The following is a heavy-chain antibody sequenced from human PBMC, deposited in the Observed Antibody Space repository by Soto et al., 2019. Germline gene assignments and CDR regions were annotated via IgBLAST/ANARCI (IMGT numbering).Heavy chain of an antibody. V-gene: IGHV1-69*13. CDR1: GGTFSSYA. CDR3: ARGARYSGYDQNYYGMDV. Sequence: SVKVSCKASGGTFSSYAISWVRQAPGQGLEWMGGIIPIFGTANYAQKFQGRVTITADESTSTAYMELSSLRSEDTAVSYCARGARYSGYDQNYYGMDVWGQGTTVTVSS. D-gene: IGHD5-12*01. CDR2: IIPIFGTA. J-gene: IGHJ6*02.